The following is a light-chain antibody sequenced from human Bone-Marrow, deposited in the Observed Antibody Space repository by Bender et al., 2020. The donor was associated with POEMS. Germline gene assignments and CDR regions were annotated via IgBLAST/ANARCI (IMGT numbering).Light chain of an antibody. CDR3: CSTAGTHTYV. J-gene: IGLJ1*01. Sequence: QSALTQPASVSGSPGQSIAISCTGTSSDIGANNYVSWYRQHPGEAPKILIYDVNRWPSGVPDRFSGSKSGHTASLTISGLQAEDEADYYCCSTAGTHTYVFGTGTKLTVL. V-gene: IGLV2-11*01. CDR2: DVN. CDR1: SSDIGANNY.